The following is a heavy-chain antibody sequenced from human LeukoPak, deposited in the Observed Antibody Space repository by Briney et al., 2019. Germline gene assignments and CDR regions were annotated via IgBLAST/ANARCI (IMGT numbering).Heavy chain of an antibody. CDR2: SHTSGST. V-gene: IGHV4-4*09. CDR1: GGSISDYF. J-gene: IGHJ5*02. CDR3: ARRRGGFGEGEFDL. Sequence: SENLSLTCTVSGGSISDYFWNWVRQPPGKGLEWIGYSHTSGSTDSKPSLKTRVSISLDTSKNQFSLTLISVTAADTAVYYCARRRGGFGEGEFDLWGQGALVTVSS. D-gene: IGHD4-17*01.